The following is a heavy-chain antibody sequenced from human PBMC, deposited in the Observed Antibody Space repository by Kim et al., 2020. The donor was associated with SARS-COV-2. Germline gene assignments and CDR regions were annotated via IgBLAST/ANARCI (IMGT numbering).Heavy chain of an antibody. CDR1: GGSFSAYY. V-gene: IGHV4-34*01. Sequence: SETLSLTCAVYGGSFSAYYWSWIRQPPGKGLEWIGEIDHSGSTKYNPSLKSRVTISVDTSKNQFSLRLNSVTAADTALYYCARFQDYGGAGDYWGQGTLGTISP. CDR2: IDHSGST. J-gene: IGHJ4*02. D-gene: IGHD3-16*01. CDR3: ARFQDYGGAGDY.